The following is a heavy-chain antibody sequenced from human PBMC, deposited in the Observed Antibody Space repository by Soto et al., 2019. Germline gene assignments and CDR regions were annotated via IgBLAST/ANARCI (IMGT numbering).Heavy chain of an antibody. CDR1: GFTFGDYA. Sequence: GGSLRLSCTASGFTFGDYAMSWVRQAPGKGLEWVGFIRSKAYGGTTEYAASVKGRFTISRDDSKSIAYLQMNSLKTEDTAVYYCTRGWELPWAPGYFGYWGQGTLVTVSS. D-gene: IGHD2-15*01. CDR2: IRSKAYGGTT. V-gene: IGHV3-49*04. CDR3: TRGWELPWAPGYFGY. J-gene: IGHJ4*02.